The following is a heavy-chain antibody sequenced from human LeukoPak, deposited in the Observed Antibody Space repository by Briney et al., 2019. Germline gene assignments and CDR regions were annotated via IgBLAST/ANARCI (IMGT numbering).Heavy chain of an antibody. CDR2: ISPNSGGT. CDR3: ARQMSKYYYDSSGGYFDY. J-gene: IGHJ4*02. V-gene: IGHV1-2*02. CDR1: GYTFTGYY. Sequence: ASVKVSCKASGYTFTGYYMHWVRQAPGQGLEWMGWISPNSGGTHSAQNFQGRITMTRDTSISTVYLELSRLRSDDTAVYYCARQMSKYYYDSSGGYFDYWGQGTLVTVSS. D-gene: IGHD3-22*01.